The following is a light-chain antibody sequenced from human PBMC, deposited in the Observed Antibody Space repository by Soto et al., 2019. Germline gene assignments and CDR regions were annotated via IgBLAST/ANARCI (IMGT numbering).Light chain of an antibody. Sequence: ETVMTQSPATLSVSPGERATLSCRASQSLNSNLAWYQQKPGQAPRLLIYDASTRATGIPARFSGTGSGTEFTLTISSLQSEDFAVFYCQQYNNWPLWTFGQGTKVEIK. CDR1: QSLNSN. CDR2: DAS. V-gene: IGKV3-15*01. CDR3: QQYNNWPLWT. J-gene: IGKJ1*01.